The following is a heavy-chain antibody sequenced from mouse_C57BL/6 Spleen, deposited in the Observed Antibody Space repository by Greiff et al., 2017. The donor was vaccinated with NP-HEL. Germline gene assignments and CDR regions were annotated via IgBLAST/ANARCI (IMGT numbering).Heavy chain of an antibody. CDR2: INPNNGGS. V-gene: IGHV1-26*01. CDR1: GYTFTDYY. CDR3: ARPYYGSSYNY. Sequence: VQLQQSGPELVKPGASVKISCKASGYTFTDYYMNWVKQSHGKSLEWIGDINPNNGGSSYNQKFKGKATLTVDKSSSTAYMELRSLTSEDSAVYYCARPYYGSSYNYWGQGTTLTVSS. J-gene: IGHJ2*01. D-gene: IGHD1-1*01.